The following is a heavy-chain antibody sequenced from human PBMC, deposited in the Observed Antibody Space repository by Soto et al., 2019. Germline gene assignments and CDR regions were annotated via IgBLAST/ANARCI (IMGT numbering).Heavy chain of an antibody. D-gene: IGHD3-9*01. V-gene: IGHV4-34*01. CDR3: ARAQPPPYDILTAVSTPTVSYFDY. CDR2: INHSGST. J-gene: IGHJ4*02. Sequence: SETLSLTCAVYGGSFSGYYWSWIRQPPGKGLEWIGEINHSGSTNYNPSLKSRVTISVDTSKNQFSLKLSSVTAADTAVYYCARAQPPPYDILTAVSTPTVSYFDYWGQGTLVTVSS. CDR1: GGSFSGYY.